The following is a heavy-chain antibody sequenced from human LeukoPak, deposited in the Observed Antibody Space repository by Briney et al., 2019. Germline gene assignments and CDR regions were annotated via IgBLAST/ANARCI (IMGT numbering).Heavy chain of an antibody. D-gene: IGHD4-17*01. J-gene: IGHJ4*02. Sequence: ASVKVSCKASGYTFTGYYMHGVRQAPGQGLDWMGWINPNSGCTNYAQKFQGRVTMTRDTSISTAYMELSRLISDGTAVYYCARSTMTTVTTQEFDYWGQGTLVTVSS. CDR1: GYTFTGYY. CDR3: ARSTMTTVTTQEFDY. V-gene: IGHV1-2*02. CDR2: INPNSGCT.